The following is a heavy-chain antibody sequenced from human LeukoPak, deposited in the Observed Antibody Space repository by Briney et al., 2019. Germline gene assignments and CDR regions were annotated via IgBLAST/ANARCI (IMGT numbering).Heavy chain of an antibody. CDR3: ARGPTRANSTDY. J-gene: IGHJ4*02. D-gene: IGHD2/OR15-2a*01. Sequence: GGSLRLSSAASGFTFSNFWMSWDRQAPGKGLEWVANIKQDGSEKHYVDSVKGRFTISRDNAKNSLYLQMNSLRAEDTAVYYCARGPTRANSTDYWGQGALVTVSS. CDR1: GFTFSNFW. CDR2: IKQDGSEK. V-gene: IGHV3-7*01.